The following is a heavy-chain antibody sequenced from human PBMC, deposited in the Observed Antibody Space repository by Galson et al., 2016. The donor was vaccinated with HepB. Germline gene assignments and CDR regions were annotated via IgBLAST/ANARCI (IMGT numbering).Heavy chain of an antibody. V-gene: IGHV2-5*02. D-gene: IGHD1-1*01. CDR3: ARKVTRSHGNPFDQ. J-gene: IGHJ4*02. CDR1: GFALSSSGMA. Sequence: PALVKPTQTLTLTCTFSGFALSSSGMAVGWLRQPPGKALEWLALIFWDDDTRYSPSLKSRLTLTKDSSKNQVVLKMTNMDHVDTGTYYCARKVTRSHGNPFDQWGQGTQVTVSS. CDR2: IFWDDDT.